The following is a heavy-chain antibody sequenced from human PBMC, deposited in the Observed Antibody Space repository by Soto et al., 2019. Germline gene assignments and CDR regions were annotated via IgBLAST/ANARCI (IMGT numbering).Heavy chain of an antibody. CDR2: LYQGLSI. CDR1: SGSFSGYY. Sequence: QVQLQQWGAGLLKPSETLSLTWAVYSGSFSGYYWSWIRQPPGKGLEWIGELYQGLSIIYNPSLESRVTISGDSSKNQFSLKLRSVTASDTAVYYCARHGGYYFDYWGQGTLVTVSS. J-gene: IGHJ4*02. D-gene: IGHD3-16*01. V-gene: IGHV4-34*01. CDR3: ARHGGYYFDY.